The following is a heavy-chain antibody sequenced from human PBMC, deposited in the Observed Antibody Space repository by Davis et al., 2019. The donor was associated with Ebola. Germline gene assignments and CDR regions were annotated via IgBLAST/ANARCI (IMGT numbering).Heavy chain of an antibody. Sequence: MPSETLSPTCTVSGGSISPYSRSWIRQLPGKGLEWIGYIYYSGSTKYNLFLKGRVAISVDTSKNQFSLKLSSVTAADTAVYYCARSYGAAPFDYWGQGTLVTVSS. CDR1: GGSISPYS. CDR2: IYYSGST. V-gene: IGHV4-59*08. D-gene: IGHD4/OR15-4a*01. CDR3: ARSYGAAPFDY. J-gene: IGHJ4*02.